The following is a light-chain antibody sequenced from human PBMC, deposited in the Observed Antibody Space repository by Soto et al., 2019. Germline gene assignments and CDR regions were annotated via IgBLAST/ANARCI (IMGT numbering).Light chain of an antibody. J-gene: IGLJ1*01. CDR2: EVS. Sequence: QSVLTQPPSASGSPGQSVTISCTGTSSDVGGYNYVSWYQQHPGKAPKLIISEVSKRPSGVPDRFSGSNSGNTASLTVSGLQADEEADYYCTSHAGSNNYVFGTGTKLTVL. V-gene: IGLV2-8*01. CDR3: TSHAGSNNYV. CDR1: SSDVGGYNY.